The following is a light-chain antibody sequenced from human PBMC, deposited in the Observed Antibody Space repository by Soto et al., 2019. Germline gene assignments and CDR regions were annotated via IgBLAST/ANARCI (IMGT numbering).Light chain of an antibody. CDR2: DAS. Sequence: DIQMTQSPSTLSASVGDRVTITCRASQSISSWLAWYQQKPGKAPKLLIYDASSLESGVPSRFRGSGSGTEFTLTISSLQHDDFATYYCQQYNSYPWTFGQGTKMDIK. J-gene: IGKJ1*01. V-gene: IGKV1-5*01. CDR3: QQYNSYPWT. CDR1: QSISSW.